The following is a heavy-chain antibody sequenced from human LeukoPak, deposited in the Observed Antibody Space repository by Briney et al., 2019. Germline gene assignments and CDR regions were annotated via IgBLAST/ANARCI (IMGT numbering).Heavy chain of an antibody. Sequence: GSLRLSCAVSGFTFSSYGMHWVRQAPGKGLEWVAVIWYDGSNKFYADSVKGRFTISRENPKNTLYLQMNSLRAEDTAVYYCARDAYYYGSGSYVDYWGQGTLVTVSS. CDR2: IWYDGSNK. J-gene: IGHJ4*02. D-gene: IGHD3-10*01. V-gene: IGHV3-33*01. CDR1: GFTFSSYG. CDR3: ARDAYYYGSGSYVDY.